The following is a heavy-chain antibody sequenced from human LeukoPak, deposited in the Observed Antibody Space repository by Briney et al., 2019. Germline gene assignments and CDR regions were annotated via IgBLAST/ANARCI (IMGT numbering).Heavy chain of an antibody. CDR3: ARHFNRLYFDL. V-gene: IGHV4-38-2*01. CDR1: GYSISSGHY. CDR2: IFHSGIT. Sequence: SETLSLTCAVSGYSISSGHYWGWIRQPPGKGLEWIGSIFHSGITYYNPSLQSRVTISVDTSNNHFSLRLTSVTAADTAVYFCARHFNRLYFDLWGRSNLVTVSS. J-gene: IGHJ2*01. D-gene: IGHD1-14*01.